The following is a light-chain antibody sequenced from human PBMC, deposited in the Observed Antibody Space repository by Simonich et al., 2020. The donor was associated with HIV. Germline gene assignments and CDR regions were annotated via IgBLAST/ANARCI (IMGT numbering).Light chain of an antibody. CDR2: WAS. V-gene: IGKV4-1*01. Sequence: DIVMTQSPDSLAVSLGERATINCKSSQSILYSSNNKNYLTWYQQKPGQPPKLLIYWASTRESGFPDRFSGSGSVTDFTLTISSLQAEDVAVYYCQQYYNSPYTFGQGTKLEIK. CDR3: QQYYNSPYT. CDR1: QSILYSSNNKNY. J-gene: IGKJ2*01.